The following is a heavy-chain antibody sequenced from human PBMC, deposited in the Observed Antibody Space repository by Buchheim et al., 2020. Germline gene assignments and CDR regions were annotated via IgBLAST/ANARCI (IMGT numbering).Heavy chain of an antibody. Sequence: QVQLQQWGAGLLKPSETLSLTCAVYGGSFSGFYWSWIRQPPGKGLEWIGEINNSGSTNYHPSLKSRVTXSVDTSKNQVHLKLSSVTAADTAVYYCARVVEMATRLDYWGQGTL. CDR1: GGSFSGFY. D-gene: IGHD5-24*01. J-gene: IGHJ4*02. V-gene: IGHV4-34*01. CDR2: INNSGST. CDR3: ARVVEMATRLDY.